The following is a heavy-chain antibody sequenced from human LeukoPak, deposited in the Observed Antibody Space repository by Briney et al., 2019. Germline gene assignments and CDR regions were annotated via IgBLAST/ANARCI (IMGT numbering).Heavy chain of an antibody. D-gene: IGHD3-10*01. CDR1: GFTFSTYW. CDR2: INTDGTDT. CDR3: SRSTFGEFDY. V-gene: IGHV3-74*01. Sequence: GGSLRLSCAVSGFTFSTYWMHWVRHAPGEGLVWVSRINTDGTDTNYADSVRGRFTIYRDNAKNILHLQMNSQSADDTAVYYCSRSTFGEFDYWGQGTLVTVSS. J-gene: IGHJ4*02.